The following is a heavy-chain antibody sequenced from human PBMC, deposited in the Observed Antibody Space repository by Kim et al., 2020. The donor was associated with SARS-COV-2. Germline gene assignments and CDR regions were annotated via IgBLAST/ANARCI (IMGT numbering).Heavy chain of an antibody. D-gene: IGHD6-13*01. J-gene: IGHJ4*02. CDR3: ARGRYGYSCSWYDY. Sequence: YNPSLESRVSVSVDTSKNQFSLNVRSVTAADTDVYYCARGRYGYSCSWYDYWGQGTQVTVSS. V-gene: IGHV4-4*06.